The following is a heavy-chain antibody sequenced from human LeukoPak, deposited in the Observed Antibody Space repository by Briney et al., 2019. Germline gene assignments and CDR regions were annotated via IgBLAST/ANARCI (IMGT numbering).Heavy chain of an antibody. CDR1: GGSISSHY. CDR2: IYYSGST. D-gene: IGHD3-22*01. Sequence: PSETLSLTCTVSGGSISSHYWSWIRQPPGKGLEWIGYIYYSGSTNYNPSLKSRVTISVDTSKNQFSLKLSSVTAADTAVYYCAREGHDSSGYFMPPDYWGQGTLVTVSS. J-gene: IGHJ4*02. V-gene: IGHV4-59*11. CDR3: AREGHDSSGYFMPPDY.